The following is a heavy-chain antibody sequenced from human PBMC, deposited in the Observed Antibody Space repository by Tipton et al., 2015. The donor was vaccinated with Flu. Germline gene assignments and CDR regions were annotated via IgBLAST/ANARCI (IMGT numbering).Heavy chain of an antibody. CDR2: IKEDGSEK. D-gene: IGHD1-1*01. CDR1: GFSFSRYW. CDR3: AREGNDVGALNI. J-gene: IGHJ3*02. Sequence: SLRLSCAASGFSFSRYWMTWVRRAPGKGLEWVANIKEDGSEKNYVDSLRGRITISRDNAKNSLYLEMNSLGVEDTAVYYCAREGNDVGALNIWGQGTMVTVSS. V-gene: IGHV3-7*01.